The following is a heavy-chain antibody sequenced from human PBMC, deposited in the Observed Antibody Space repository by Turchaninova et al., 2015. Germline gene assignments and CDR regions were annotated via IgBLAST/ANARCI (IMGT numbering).Heavy chain of an antibody. Sequence: QVQLLESGPGLVKPSENLSLTCAVSGYSISSAYYWGWLRQPPGKGLEGSGRLYHSGSTYYNPSLKGRVTRSIDAAKNQFSLKLSSVSAAETAVYYCATHYYDSSGYFYYFDYWGQGTLVTVSS. D-gene: IGHD3-22*01. CDR1: GYSISSAYY. V-gene: IGHV4-38-2*01. J-gene: IGHJ4*02. CDR2: LYHSGST. CDR3: ATHYYDSSGYFYYFDY.